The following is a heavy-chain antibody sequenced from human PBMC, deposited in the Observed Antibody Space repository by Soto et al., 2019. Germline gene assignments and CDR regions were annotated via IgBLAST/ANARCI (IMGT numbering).Heavy chain of an antibody. CDR2: INPKNGDT. Sequence: GASVKVSCKASAYTFTDYYIHWVRQAPGQGLEWMGWINPKNGDTSYAQKFQGRVSLTRDTSITTAFMELSGLRSDDTAFYHCALGHLVVEGGNPGLDNWGQGSLVTVSS. J-gene: IGHJ4*02. CDR1: AYTFTDYY. D-gene: IGHD7-27*01. CDR3: ALGHLVVEGGNPGLDN. V-gene: IGHV1-2*02.